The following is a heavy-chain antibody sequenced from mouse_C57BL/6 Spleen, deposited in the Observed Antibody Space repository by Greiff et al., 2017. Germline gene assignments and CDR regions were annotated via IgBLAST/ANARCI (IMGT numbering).Heavy chain of an antibody. D-gene: IGHD2-2*01. CDR3: ARLGLRAMDY. CDR2: IDPSDSYT. J-gene: IGHJ4*01. Sequence: QVQLQQPGAELVMPGASVKLSCKASGYTFTSYWMHWVKQRPGQGLEWIGEIDPSDSYTNYNQKFKGKSTLTVDKSSSPAYMQLSSLTSEDSAVYYCARLGLRAMDYWGQGTSVTVSS. V-gene: IGHV1-69*01. CDR1: GYTFTSYW.